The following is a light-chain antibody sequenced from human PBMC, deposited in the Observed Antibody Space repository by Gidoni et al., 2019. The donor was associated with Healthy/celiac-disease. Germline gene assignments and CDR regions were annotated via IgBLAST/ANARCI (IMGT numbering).Light chain of an antibody. J-gene: IGLJ2*01. V-gene: IGLV2-8*01. Sequence: QSALTHPPSASGSPLQSVTIPFTGPSSDLCGYNSVSWYQQQPGKAPKLMIYEVSKRPSRVHDRFFGSKAGNTASMTVAGLEDEDEDDYYCSSDAGSNNLVFGGGTKLTVL. CDR2: EVS. CDR1: SSDLCGYNS. CDR3: SSDAGSNNLV.